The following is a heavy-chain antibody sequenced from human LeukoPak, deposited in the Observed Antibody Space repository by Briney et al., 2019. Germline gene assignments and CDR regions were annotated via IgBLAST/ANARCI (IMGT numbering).Heavy chain of an antibody. CDR2: IKGGNGNT. Sequence: GASVKVSCKASGYTFSSYPMHWVRQAPGQRLEWMGWIKGGNGNTEYSQKFQGRVTMTRNTSISTAYLELSSLRSEDAAVYYCARGLGGDYGDYPHDYWGQGTLVTVSS. CDR3: ARGLGGDYGDYPHDY. D-gene: IGHD4-17*01. J-gene: IGHJ4*02. V-gene: IGHV1-3*01. CDR1: GYTFSSYP.